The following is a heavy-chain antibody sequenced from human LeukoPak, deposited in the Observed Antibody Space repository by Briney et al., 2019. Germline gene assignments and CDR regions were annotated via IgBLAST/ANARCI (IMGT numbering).Heavy chain of an antibody. J-gene: IGHJ4*02. CDR3: ARQAVYNWNYVYFDY. CDR2: IYYSGST. Sequence: SETLSLTCTVSGGSISSYYWGWIRQPPGKGLEWIGSIYYSGSTYYNPSLKSRVTISVDTSKNQFSLKLSSVTAADTAVYYCARQAVYNWNYVYFDYWGQGTLVTVSS. V-gene: IGHV4-39*07. D-gene: IGHD1-7*01. CDR1: GGSISSYY.